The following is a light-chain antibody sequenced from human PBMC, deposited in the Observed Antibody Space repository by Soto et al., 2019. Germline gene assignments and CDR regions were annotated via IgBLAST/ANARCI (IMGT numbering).Light chain of an antibody. CDR3: CSYAGSSTSFV. CDR2: EGS. Sequence: QSVLTQPASVSGSPGQSITISCTGTSSDVGSYNLVSWYQQHPGKAPKVMIYEGSKRPSGVSNRFSGSKSGNTASLTISGLQAEDEADYYCCSYAGSSTSFVFGTGTKVTVL. CDR1: SSDVGSYNL. V-gene: IGLV2-23*01. J-gene: IGLJ1*01.